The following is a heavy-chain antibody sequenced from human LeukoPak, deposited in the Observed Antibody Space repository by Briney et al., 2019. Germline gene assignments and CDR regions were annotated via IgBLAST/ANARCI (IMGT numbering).Heavy chain of an antibody. CDR2: TYYASKWYN. D-gene: IGHD1-26*01. J-gene: IGHJ6*03. CDR1: GDSVSSNSAT. V-gene: IGHV6-1*01. Sequence: SQTLSLTCAISGDSVSSNSATWNWIRQSPSRGLEWLGRTYYASKWYNDYAVSVKSRIAINPDTSKNQFPLQLNSVTPEDTAVYYCARKIVGADYMDVWGKGTTVTVSS. CDR3: ARKIVGADYMDV.